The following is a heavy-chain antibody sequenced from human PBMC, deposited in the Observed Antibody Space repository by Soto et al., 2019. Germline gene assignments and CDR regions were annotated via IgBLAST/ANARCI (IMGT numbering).Heavy chain of an antibody. Sequence: GSLRLSCAASGFTFSSYAMGWVRQAPGKGLEWVSGVSGSAGSAYYADSVKGRFTISRDNSKNTLYLQMNSLRAEDTAIYYCAKSSVYAYGGPAVDYWGQGTLVTVSS. CDR1: GFTFSSYA. V-gene: IGHV3-23*01. J-gene: IGHJ4*02. CDR2: VSGSAGSA. CDR3: AKSSVYAYGGPAVDY. D-gene: IGHD4-17*01.